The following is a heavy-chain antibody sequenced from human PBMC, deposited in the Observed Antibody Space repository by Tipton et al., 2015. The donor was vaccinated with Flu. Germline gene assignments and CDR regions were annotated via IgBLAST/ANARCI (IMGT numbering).Heavy chain of an antibody. CDR3: ARRFPASHYFDY. CDR1: GGPISSNY. Sequence: LRLSCTVSGGPISSNYWNWIRQPPGEGLEWIGYIYYSGNTNYNPSLKSRVTISVDTSKNQFSLKLNSVTAADTAMYYCARRFPASHYFDYWGQGTLVTVS. D-gene: IGHD2-2*01. J-gene: IGHJ4*02. V-gene: IGHV4-59*01. CDR2: IYYSGNT.